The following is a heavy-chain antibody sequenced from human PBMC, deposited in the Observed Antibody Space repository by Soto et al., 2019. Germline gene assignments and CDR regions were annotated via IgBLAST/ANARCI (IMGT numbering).Heavy chain of an antibody. V-gene: IGHV3-23*01. CDR3: AKVSLWYYDSSGYFQGGYFDY. D-gene: IGHD3-22*01. CDR2: ISGSGGST. Sequence: EVQLLESGGGLVQPGGSLRLSCAASGFTFSSYAMSWVRQAPGKGLEWVSAISGSGGSTYYADSVKGRFTIPRDNSKNTLYLQMNSLRAKDTAVYYCAKVSLWYYDSSGYFQGGYFDYWGQGTLVTVSS. J-gene: IGHJ4*02. CDR1: GFTFSSYA.